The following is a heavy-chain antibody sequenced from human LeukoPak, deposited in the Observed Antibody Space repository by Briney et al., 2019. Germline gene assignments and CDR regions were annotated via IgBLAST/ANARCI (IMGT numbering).Heavy chain of an antibody. V-gene: IGHV4-39*07. J-gene: IGHJ4*02. CDR2: IYHSGST. CDR1: GGSISSSGYY. CDR3: ARGYSYGYTLDY. D-gene: IGHD5-18*01. Sequence: SETLSLTCTVSGGSISSSGYYWGWIRQPPGKGLEWIGSIYHSGSTYYNPSLKSRVTISVDTSKNQFSLKLSSVTAADTAVYYCARGYSYGYTLDYWGQGTLVTVSS.